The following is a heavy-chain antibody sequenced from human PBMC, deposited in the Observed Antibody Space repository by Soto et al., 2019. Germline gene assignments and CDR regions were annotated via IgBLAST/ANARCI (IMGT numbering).Heavy chain of an antibody. CDR1: GITFSNAW. CDR2: IKSKTDGGTT. Sequence: GSLIVSWASSGITFSNAWMSLVRQAPGKGLEWVGRIKSKTDGGTTDYAAPVKGRFTISRDDSKNTLYLQMNSLKTEDTAVYYCTTDPDYYDILTGYQYYYYGMDVWGQGTTVTVSS. V-gene: IGHV3-15*01. D-gene: IGHD3-9*01. CDR3: TTDPDYYDILTGYQYYYYGMDV. J-gene: IGHJ6*02.